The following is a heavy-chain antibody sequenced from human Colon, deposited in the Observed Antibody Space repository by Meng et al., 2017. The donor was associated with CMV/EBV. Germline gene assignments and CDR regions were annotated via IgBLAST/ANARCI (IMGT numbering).Heavy chain of an antibody. CDR1: GGSVSSGGYY. Sequence: SETLSLTCNVSGGSVSSGGYYWSWIRQPPGKGLEWSGYIYYSGGTNYNPSLKSRVTISVDTSKNQFSLRLSSVTAADTAVYYCARDCSSTRCYEGYRAFDIWGQGTKVTVSS. J-gene: IGHJ3*02. V-gene: IGHV4-61*08. CDR2: IYYSGGT. CDR3: ARDCSSTRCYEGYRAFDI. D-gene: IGHD2-2*01.